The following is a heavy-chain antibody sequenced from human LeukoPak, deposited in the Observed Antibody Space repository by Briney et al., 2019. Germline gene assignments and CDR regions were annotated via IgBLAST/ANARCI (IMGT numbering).Heavy chain of an antibody. D-gene: IGHD4-17*01. J-gene: IGHJ4*02. Sequence: SETLSLTCSVSGGSVSDYYWSWIRQSPGKGLEWIGYFYSGSSRFNPSLKSRVAISVDTSNNQFSLKLTSVTAADTAVYYCARHSYGDVYYLDFWGQGTLVTVSP. CDR1: GGSVSDYY. V-gene: IGHV4-59*08. CDR3: ARHSYGDVYYLDF. CDR2: FYSGSS.